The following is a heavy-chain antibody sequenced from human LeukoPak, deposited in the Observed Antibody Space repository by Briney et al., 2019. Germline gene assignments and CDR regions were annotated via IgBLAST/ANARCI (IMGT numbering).Heavy chain of an antibody. J-gene: IGHJ4*02. CDR2: ISSSSSYI. D-gene: IGHD4-17*01. CDR1: GFTFSSYS. Sequence: PGGSLRLSCAASGFTFSSYSMNWVRQAPGKGLEWVSSISSSSSYIYYADSVKGRFTISRDNSKNTLSLQMNSLRAEDTAVYYCAKEGSHYGETDYWGQGTLVTVSS. CDR3: AKEGSHYGETDY. V-gene: IGHV3-21*01.